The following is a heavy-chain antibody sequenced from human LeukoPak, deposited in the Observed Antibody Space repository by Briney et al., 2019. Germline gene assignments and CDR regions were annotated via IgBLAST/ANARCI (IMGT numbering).Heavy chain of an antibody. CDR2: INHSGST. J-gene: IGHJ5*02. V-gene: IGHV4-34*01. Sequence: SEALSLTCAVYGGSFSGYYWSWIRQPPGKGLEWIGEINHSGSTDYNPSLKSRVTISIDKSKNHFSLKLTSVTAADTAIYYCARDSYNWNVDAFDPWGQGTLVTVSS. D-gene: IGHD1-20*01. CDR3: ARDSYNWNVDAFDP. CDR1: GGSFSGYY.